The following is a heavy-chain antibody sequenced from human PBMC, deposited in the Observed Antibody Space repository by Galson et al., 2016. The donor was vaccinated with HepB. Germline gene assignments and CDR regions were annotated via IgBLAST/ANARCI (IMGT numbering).Heavy chain of an antibody. CDR3: TTGFRYYGSASYYQNNWFDP. V-gene: IGHV3-15*01. J-gene: IGHJ5*02. CDR2: IKSKIDGGTT. Sequence: SLRLSCAASGFTFTYAWMSWVRQAPGKGLEWVGRIKSKIDGGTTDYAAPVKGRVTISRDDSKNTLYLQVNSLRTEDTAVYYCTTGFRYYGSASYYQNNWFDPWGQGTLVTVSS. D-gene: IGHD3-10*01. CDR1: GFTFTYAW.